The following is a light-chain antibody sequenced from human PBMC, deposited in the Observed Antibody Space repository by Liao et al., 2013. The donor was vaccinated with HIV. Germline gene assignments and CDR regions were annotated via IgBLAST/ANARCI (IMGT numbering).Light chain of an antibody. J-gene: IGLJ2*01. CDR1: KLGVKY. V-gene: IGLV3-1*01. CDR3: LVWDSSPAGI. Sequence: SYELTQPPSVSVAPGQTARIACSGDKLGVKYASWYQQKPGQSPVLVIYQDKNRPSGIPERFSASNSGNTATLTISGAQPMDEADYYCLVWDSSPAGIFGGGTKLTVL. CDR2: QDK.